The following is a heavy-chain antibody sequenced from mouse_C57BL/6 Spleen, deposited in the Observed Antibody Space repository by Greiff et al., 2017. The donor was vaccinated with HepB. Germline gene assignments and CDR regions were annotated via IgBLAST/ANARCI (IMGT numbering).Heavy chain of an antibody. CDR3: ARNGYGSSYLYAMDY. Sequence: VKRVESGPGLVQPSQSLSITCTVSGFSLTSYGIHWVRQSPGKGLEWLGVIWSGGSTDYNAAFISRLSISKDNSKSQVFFKMNSLQADDTAIYYCARNGYGSSYLYAMDYWGQGTSVTVSS. CDR2: IWSGGST. D-gene: IGHD1-1*01. J-gene: IGHJ4*01. CDR1: GFSLTSYG. V-gene: IGHV2-2*01.